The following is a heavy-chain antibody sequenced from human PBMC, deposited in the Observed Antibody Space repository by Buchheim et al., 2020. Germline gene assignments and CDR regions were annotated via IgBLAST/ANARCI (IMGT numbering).Heavy chain of an antibody. CDR2: ISRSSGTI. Sequence: EVQLVESGGGLVQPGESLRLSCAASGFIFSSYRMNWVRQAPGKGLEWVSYISRSSGTIYYADSVRGRFIISRDNAKSSLYLQMNSLRDEDTAVYYCASQGYYYDSGGYSYYYYYAMDVWGQGTT. D-gene: IGHD3-22*01. CDR1: GFIFSSYR. V-gene: IGHV3-48*02. CDR3: ASQGYYYDSGGYSYYYYYAMDV. J-gene: IGHJ6*02.